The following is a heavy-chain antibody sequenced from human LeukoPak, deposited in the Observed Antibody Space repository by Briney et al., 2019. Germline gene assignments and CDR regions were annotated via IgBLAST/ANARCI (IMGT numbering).Heavy chain of an antibody. CDR1: GGSISSYY. J-gene: IGHJ4*02. CDR2: IYYSGST. V-gene: IGHV4-59*08. CDR3: ARLGYSYGYPHFDY. D-gene: IGHD5-18*01. Sequence: SETLSLTCTVSGGSISSYYWSWIRQPPGKGLEWIGYIYYSGSTNYNPSLKSRVTISVDTSKNQFSLKLSSVTAADTAVYYCARLGYSYGYPHFDYWGQGTLVTVSS.